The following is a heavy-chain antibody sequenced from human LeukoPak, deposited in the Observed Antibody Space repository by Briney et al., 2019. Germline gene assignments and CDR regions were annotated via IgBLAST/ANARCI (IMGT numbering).Heavy chain of an antibody. CDR1: GFTFTNHP. Sequence: GGSLRLSCAPSGFTFTNHPRHWARQASGKRLEYVSAISPSGDRTWYADSVKGRFTVSRDNSKNTMYLQMGSLRPEDMGVYYCARAFRPASDPHDFYDFWGRGTTVTVSS. D-gene: IGHD3/OR15-3a*01. J-gene: IGHJ3*01. V-gene: IGHV3-64*02. CDR2: ISPSGDRT. CDR3: ARAFRPASDPHDFYDF.